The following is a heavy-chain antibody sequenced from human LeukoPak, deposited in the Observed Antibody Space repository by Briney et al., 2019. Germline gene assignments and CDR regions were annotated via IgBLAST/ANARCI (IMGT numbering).Heavy chain of an antibody. CDR2: INPSGGST. CDR3: ARCATVTSDY. Sequence: ASVKVSCKASGYTFTSYYMHWVRQAPGQGLEWMGIINPSGGSTSYAQKFQGRVTMTRNTSISTAYMELSSLRSEDTAVYYCARCATVTSDYWGQGTLVTVSS. J-gene: IGHJ4*02. D-gene: IGHD4-17*01. CDR1: GYTFTSYY. V-gene: IGHV1-46*01.